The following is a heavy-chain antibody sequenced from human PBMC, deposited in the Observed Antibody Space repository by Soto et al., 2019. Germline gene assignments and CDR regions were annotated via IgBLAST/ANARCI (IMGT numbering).Heavy chain of an antibody. CDR2: INHSGST. D-gene: IGHD3-3*01. CDR1: GGSFSGYY. CDR3: ARGRWTYDFWSGYNYGMDV. J-gene: IGHJ6*02. V-gene: IGHV4-34*01. Sequence: SETLSLTCAVYGGSFSGYYWSWIRQPPGKGLEWIGEINHSGSTNYNPSLKSRVTISVDTSKNQFSLKLSSVPAADTAVYYCARGRWTYDFWSGYNYGMDVWGQGTTVTVSS.